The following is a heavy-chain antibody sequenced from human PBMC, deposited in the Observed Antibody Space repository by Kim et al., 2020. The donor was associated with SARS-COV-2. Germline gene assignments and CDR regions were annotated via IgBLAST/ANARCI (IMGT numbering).Heavy chain of an antibody. V-gene: IGHV3-20*03. Sequence: SVKGQFTISRDNAKNSLYLQMNSLRAEDTALYYCARGSSGYYNYYYGMDVWGQGTTVTVSS. J-gene: IGHJ6*02. D-gene: IGHD3-22*01. CDR3: ARGSSGYYNYYYGMDV.